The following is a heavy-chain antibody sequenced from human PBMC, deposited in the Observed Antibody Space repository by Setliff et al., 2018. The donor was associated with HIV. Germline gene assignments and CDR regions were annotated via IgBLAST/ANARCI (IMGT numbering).Heavy chain of an antibody. CDR3: ARDAGPHYGSSPPLEY. Sequence: PSETLSLTCTVSGGSISRYYWSWIRQPAGKGLEWIGRIYPSGNINYNPSLKSRLTMSIDTSKNQFSLKLSSVTATDTAVYYCARDAGPHYGSSPPLEYWGQGIQVTVSS. CDR2: IYPSGNI. D-gene: IGHD3-10*01. V-gene: IGHV4-4*07. CDR1: GGSISRYY. J-gene: IGHJ4*02.